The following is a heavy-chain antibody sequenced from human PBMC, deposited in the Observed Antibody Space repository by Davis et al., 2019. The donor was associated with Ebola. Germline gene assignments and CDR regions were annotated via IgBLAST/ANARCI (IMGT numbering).Heavy chain of an antibody. D-gene: IGHD6-19*01. CDR2: IYPGDSET. CDR1: GYSFTNYW. CDR3: ARPHGSGWYGDFYFDS. Sequence: GESLKISCKGSGYSFTNYWIGWVRQMPGRGLEWMGIIYPGDSETRYSPSFQGQVTISADKSINTAYLQWSSLKAADTAMYYCARPHGSGWYGDFYFDSWGQGILATASS. V-gene: IGHV5-51*01. J-gene: IGHJ4*02.